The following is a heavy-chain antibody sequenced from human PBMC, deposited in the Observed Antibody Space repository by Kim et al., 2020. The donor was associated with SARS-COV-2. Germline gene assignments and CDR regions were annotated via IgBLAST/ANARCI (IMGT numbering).Heavy chain of an antibody. CDR3: ARVPYDSTSEGMDV. D-gene: IGHD3-22*01. CDR1: GYTFTGYY. V-gene: IGHV1-2*04. J-gene: IGHJ6*02. Sequence: ASVKVSCKASGYTFTGYYMHWVRQAPGQGLEWMGWINPNSGGTNYAQKFQGWVTMTRDTSISTAYMELSRLRSDDTAVYYCARVPYDSTSEGMDVWGQGTTVTVSS. CDR2: INPNSGGT.